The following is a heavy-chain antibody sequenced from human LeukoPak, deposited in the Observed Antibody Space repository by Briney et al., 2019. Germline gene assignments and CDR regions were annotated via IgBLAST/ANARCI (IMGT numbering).Heavy chain of an antibody. CDR1: GYTFTGNY. CDR3: ARDQGGFDY. J-gene: IGHJ4*02. CDR2: IIPNSGVT. D-gene: IGHD2-15*01. V-gene: IGHV1-2*02. Sequence: ASVKLSCKASGYTFTGNYLHWVRQAPGQGLEWMGWIIPNSGVTNYAQKFQGRVTMTRDTSITTVYMELTRLSSDDAAVYYCARDQGGFDYWGQGTLVTVSS.